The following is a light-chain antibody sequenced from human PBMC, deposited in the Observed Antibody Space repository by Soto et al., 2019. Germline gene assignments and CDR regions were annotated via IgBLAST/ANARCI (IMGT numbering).Light chain of an antibody. V-gene: IGKV3-11*01. CDR1: QSVSSY. J-gene: IGKJ5*01. CDR3: QQRSNWPIT. CDR2: DAP. Sequence: EIVLTQSPATLSLSPAERATLSCRASQSVSSYLAWYQQKPGQAPRLLIYDAPNRATGIPARFSGSGSGTDFTLTISSLEPEDFAVYYCQQRSNWPITFGQGTRLEIK.